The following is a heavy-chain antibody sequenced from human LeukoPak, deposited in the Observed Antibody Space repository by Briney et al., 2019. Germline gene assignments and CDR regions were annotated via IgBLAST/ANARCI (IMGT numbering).Heavy chain of an antibody. CDR3: ARLPQPCLSIGGSYFAQ. J-gene: IGHJ4*02. Sequence: SETLSLASSVSGVSVSVHYCGWIRQPPGMLLEWIGYIFSRGTNHYLSSINRRPKISVDTSRNQFSLNLRSVPAADTAIYYCARLPQPCLSIGGSYFAQWGQRILVTVSS. V-gene: IGHV4-59*02. CDR2: IFSRGTN. CDR1: GVSVSVHY. D-gene: IGHD1-26*01.